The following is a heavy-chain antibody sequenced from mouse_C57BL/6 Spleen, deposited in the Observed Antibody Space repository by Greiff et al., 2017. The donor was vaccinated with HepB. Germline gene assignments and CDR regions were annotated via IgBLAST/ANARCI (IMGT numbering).Heavy chain of an antibody. J-gene: IGHJ1*03. CDR1: GFSFNTYA. CDR2: IRSKSNNYAT. Sequence: EVQRVESGGGLVQPKGSLKLSCAASGFSFNTYAMNWVRQAPGKGLEWVARIRSKSNNYATYYADSVKDRFTISRDDSESMLYLQMNNLKTEDTAMYYCVRSSLYFDVWGTGTTVTVSS. V-gene: IGHV10-1*01. CDR3: VRSSLYFDV.